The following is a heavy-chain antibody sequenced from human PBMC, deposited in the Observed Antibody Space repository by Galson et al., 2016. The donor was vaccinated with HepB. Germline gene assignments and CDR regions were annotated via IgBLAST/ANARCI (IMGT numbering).Heavy chain of an antibody. CDR3: AHGGPPSKHLLTGHGIIYY. CDR1: GYMFNGYY. J-gene: IGHJ4*02. V-gene: IGHV1-2*02. Sequence: SVKVSCKASGYMFNGYYMHWVRQAPGQGLEWMGWINPISGGTNYAQKFQGRITMTRDTSISTDYMELSRLSSDDTAIYYCAHGGPPSKHLLTGHGIIYYWGQGTLVTVSS. CDR2: INPISGGT. D-gene: IGHD3-9*01.